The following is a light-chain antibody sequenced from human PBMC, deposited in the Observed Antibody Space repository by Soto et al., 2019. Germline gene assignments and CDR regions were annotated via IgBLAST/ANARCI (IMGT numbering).Light chain of an antibody. CDR1: QSVSRY. J-gene: IGKJ5*01. CDR2: DAF. CDR3: QQRSNWPIT. Sequence: IVLTQSPVTLSLSPGERATLSGRASQSVSRYLAWYQQKPDQAPRLLIYDAFNRATGIPARFSRSGSGTDFTLTISSLEPEEFVVYDCQQRSNWPITFGQWTRLEIK. V-gene: IGKV3-11*01.